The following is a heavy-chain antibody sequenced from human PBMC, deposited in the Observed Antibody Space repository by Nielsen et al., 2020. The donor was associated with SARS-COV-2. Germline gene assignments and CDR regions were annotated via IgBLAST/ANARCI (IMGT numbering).Heavy chain of an antibody. J-gene: IGHJ4*02. D-gene: IGHD2-2*01. CDR3: ARLDSSPYYFDY. Sequence: SETLSLTCIVSGDSLRSYYWSWIRQPPGKGLEWIGYIYYNGNTNYNPSLKSRVTISVDTSKNRFSLKLSSVTAADTAVYYCARLDSSPYYFDYWGQGTLVTVSS. CDR1: GDSLRSYY. V-gene: IGHV4-59*08. CDR2: IYYNGNT.